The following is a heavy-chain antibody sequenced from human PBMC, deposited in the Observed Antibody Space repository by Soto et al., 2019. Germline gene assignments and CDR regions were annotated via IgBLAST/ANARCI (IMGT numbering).Heavy chain of an antibody. D-gene: IGHD1-26*01. CDR1: GFTVSSND. CDR3: ARERLSSGSYYYYDVMDV. CDR2: IYSGGST. V-gene: IGHV3-53*01. Sequence: PGGSLRLSCAASGFTVSSNDMSWVRQAPGKGLEWVSVIYSGGSTYYADSVKGRLTISRDNSKNTLYLQMNSLRAEDTAVYYCARERLSSGSYYYYDVMDVWGQGTTVTVSS. J-gene: IGHJ6*02.